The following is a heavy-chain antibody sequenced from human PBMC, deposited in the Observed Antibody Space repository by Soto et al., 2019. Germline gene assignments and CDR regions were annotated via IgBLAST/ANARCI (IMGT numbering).Heavy chain of an antibody. CDR1: GFTFSSYG. CDR3: ARDAGYCSCGSCTTTHCSWFDP. CDR2: IWYDGSNK. V-gene: IGHV3-33*01. Sequence: QVQLVESGGGVVQPGRSLRLSCAASGFTFSSYGMHWVRQAPGKGLEWVAVIWYDGSNKYYADSVKGRFTISRDNSKNTLYLQMKRLRAEGTAVYYCARDAGYCSCGSCTTTHCSWFDPWGQGTLVTVSS. J-gene: IGHJ5*02. D-gene: IGHD2-15*01.